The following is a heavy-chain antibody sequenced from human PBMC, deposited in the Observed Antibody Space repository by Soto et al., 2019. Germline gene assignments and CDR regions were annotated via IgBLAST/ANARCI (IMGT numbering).Heavy chain of an antibody. J-gene: IGHJ3*01. CDR3: AKNSLYLQMNSLRAEDTAVYYCVRDHGVWDRNYDAFDF. Sequence: SETLSLTCTVSGGSISSNSYYWGWIRQPPGKGLEWIGSIYYSGTTYYNPSLRSRVTISVDTSNNQFSLKLSSVKGRFTISRDHAKNSLYLQMNSLRAEDTAVYYCVRDHGVWDRNYDAFDFWGQGTMVTVSS. D-gene: IGHD3-10*02. V-gene: IGHV4-39*01. CDR1: GGSISSNSYY. CDR2: IYYSGTT.